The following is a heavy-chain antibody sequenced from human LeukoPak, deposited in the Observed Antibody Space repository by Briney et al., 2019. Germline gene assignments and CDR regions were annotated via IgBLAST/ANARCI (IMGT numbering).Heavy chain of an antibody. V-gene: IGHV4-59*12. D-gene: IGHD3-9*01. CDR3: ARTIRYFDWLPDY. J-gene: IGHJ4*02. Sequence: SETLSLTCTVSGGSISSYYWSWIRQPPGKGLEWIGYIYYSGSTNYNPSLKSRVTISVDRSKNQFSLKLSSVTAADTAVYYCARTIRYFDWLPDYWGQGTLVTVSS. CDR2: IYYSGST. CDR1: GGSISSYY.